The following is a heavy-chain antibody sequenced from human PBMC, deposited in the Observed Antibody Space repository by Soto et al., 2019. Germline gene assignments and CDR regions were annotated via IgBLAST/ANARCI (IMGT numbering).Heavy chain of an antibody. CDR2: INHSGRV. V-gene: IGHV4-34*01. CDR1: GGSFSGDS. D-gene: IGHD3-22*01. J-gene: IGHJ5*01. CDR3: SARAYDTNGYYRFDP. Sequence: QVQLQQWGAGLLKPSETLSLTCAVYGGSFSGDSWTWIRQSPGKGLEWIGDINHSGRVNYSPSLKSRVTISLDTSKNQFSLTLSAVTAADTAMYYCSARAYDTNGYYRFDPWGQGTLVTVSS.